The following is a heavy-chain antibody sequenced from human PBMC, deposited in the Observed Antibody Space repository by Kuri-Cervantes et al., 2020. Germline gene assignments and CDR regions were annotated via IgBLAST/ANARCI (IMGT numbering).Heavy chain of an antibody. V-gene: IGHV3-7*01. CDR1: GFTFSSYA. CDR3: AKGPHGGSYYGFFDY. J-gene: IGHJ4*02. Sequence: GESLKISCAASGFTFSSYAMSWVRQVTGRGLEFVANIRPDGSDKYYGDSVKGRFTISRDNSKNTLDLQMNSLRAEDPAVYYCAKGPHGGSYYGFFDYGGQGTLVTVSS. D-gene: IGHD1-26*01. CDR2: IRPDGSDK.